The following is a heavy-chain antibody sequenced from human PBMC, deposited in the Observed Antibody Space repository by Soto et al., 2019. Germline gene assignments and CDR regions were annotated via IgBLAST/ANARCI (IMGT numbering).Heavy chain of an antibody. J-gene: IGHJ4*02. D-gene: IGHD3-3*01. Sequence: PGGSLRLSCAASGFTFSSYAMSWVRQAPGKGLEWVSAISGSGGSTYYADSVKGRFTISRDNSKNTLYLQMNSLRAEDTAVYYCAKVQMGYDFWSGYWYDYWGQGTLVTVSS. V-gene: IGHV3-23*01. CDR1: GFTFSSYA. CDR3: AKVQMGYDFWSGYWYDY. CDR2: ISGSGGST.